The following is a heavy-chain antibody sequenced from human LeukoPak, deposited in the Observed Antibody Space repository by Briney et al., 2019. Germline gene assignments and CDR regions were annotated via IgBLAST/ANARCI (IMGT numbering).Heavy chain of an antibody. J-gene: IGHJ4*02. D-gene: IGHD3-22*01. V-gene: IGHV3-21*01. Sequence: PGGSLRLSCAASGFTFSSYSMNWVRQAPGKGLEWVSSISSSSSYIYYADSVKGRFTISRDNAKNSLCLQMNSLRAEDTAVYYCARDRYYYDSSGYDYWGQGTLVTVSS. CDR3: ARDRYYYDSSGYDY. CDR2: ISSSSSYI. CDR1: GFTFSSYS.